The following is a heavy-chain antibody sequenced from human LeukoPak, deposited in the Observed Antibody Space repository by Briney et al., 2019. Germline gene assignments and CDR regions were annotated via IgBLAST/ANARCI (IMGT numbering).Heavy chain of an antibody. CDR2: IYYSGST. J-gene: IGHJ1*01. Sequence: SQTLSLICTVSGGSISSYYWSWIRQPPGKGLEWIGYIYYSGSTNYNPSLKSRVTISVDTSKNQFSLKLSSVTAADTAVYYCARGFDRSLPNQYFQHWGQGTLVTVSS. V-gene: IGHV4-59*01. CDR3: ARGFDRSLPNQYFQH. D-gene: IGHD3-10*01. CDR1: GGSISSYY.